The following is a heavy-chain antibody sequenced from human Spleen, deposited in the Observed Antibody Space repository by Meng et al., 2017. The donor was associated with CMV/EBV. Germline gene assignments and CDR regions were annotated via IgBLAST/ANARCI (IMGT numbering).Heavy chain of an antibody. Sequence: QVLRQGSGLGLVKPSGTVSRICAVYGDSSNSSNYYWSWSGQRAGKRLGWIGSIYTSGSTNYNPSLKSRVTMSVDTSKNQFSLKLSSVTAADTAVYYCARVAGSGRPLPWFDPWGQGTLVTVSS. CDR2: IYTSGST. J-gene: IGHJ5*02. CDR3: ARVAGSGRPLPWFDP. CDR1: GDSSNSSNYY. V-gene: IGHV4-61*02. D-gene: IGHD3-10*01.